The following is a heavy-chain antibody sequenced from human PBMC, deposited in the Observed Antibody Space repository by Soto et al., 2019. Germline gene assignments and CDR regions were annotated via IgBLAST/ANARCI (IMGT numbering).Heavy chain of an antibody. Sequence: PGGSLRLSCAASGFSLDNYAMSWVRQAPGKGLEWVSGISGSDGGTHYADSVKGRFTISRDSSENTLYLQMNTLRAEDTAVYYCAKTPLTVVTLYYFHYWGQGTLVTVSS. CDR1: GFSLDNYA. CDR3: AKTPLTVVTLYYFHY. D-gene: IGHD2-21*02. CDR2: ISGSDGGT. V-gene: IGHV3-23*01. J-gene: IGHJ4*02.